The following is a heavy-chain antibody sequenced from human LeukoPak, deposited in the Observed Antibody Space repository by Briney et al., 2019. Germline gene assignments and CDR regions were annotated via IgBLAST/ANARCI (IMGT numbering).Heavy chain of an antibody. Sequence: GGSLRLSCAASGFTVSSNYMSWVRQAPGKGLEWVSVIYSGGSTYYADSVKGRFTISRDNSKNTLYLQMNSLRAEDTAVYYCAKDPLTGEHIDYWGQGTLVTVSS. V-gene: IGHV3-53*01. CDR1: GFTVSSNY. CDR3: AKDPLTGEHIDY. CDR2: IYSGGST. D-gene: IGHD3-9*01. J-gene: IGHJ4*02.